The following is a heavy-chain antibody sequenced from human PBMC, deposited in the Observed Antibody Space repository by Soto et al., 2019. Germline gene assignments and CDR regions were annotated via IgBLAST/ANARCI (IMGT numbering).Heavy chain of an antibody. Sequence: ASVKVSCKASGGTFSSYAISWVRQAPGQGLEWMGGIIPIFGTANYAQKFQGRVTITADESTSTAYMELSSLRSEDTAVYYCARDFRSGWTHGYWGQGTLVTVSS. J-gene: IGHJ4*02. CDR1: GGTFSSYA. CDR2: IIPIFGTA. V-gene: IGHV1-69*13. CDR3: ARDFRSGWTHGY. D-gene: IGHD6-19*01.